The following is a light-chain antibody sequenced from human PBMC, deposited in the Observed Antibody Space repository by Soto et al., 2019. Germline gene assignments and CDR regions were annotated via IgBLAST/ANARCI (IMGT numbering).Light chain of an antibody. CDR3: QQYGSSPYT. J-gene: IGKJ5*01. Sequence: EIVLTQSPGTPSLSPGERATLSCRASQSVSSSFLAWYQQKPGQAPRLLMYGASSRATGIPDRFSGTGSGTDFTLTISSLEPEDFAVDYGQQYGSSPYTFGLGTRVEIK. CDR1: QSVSSSF. V-gene: IGKV3-20*01. CDR2: GAS.